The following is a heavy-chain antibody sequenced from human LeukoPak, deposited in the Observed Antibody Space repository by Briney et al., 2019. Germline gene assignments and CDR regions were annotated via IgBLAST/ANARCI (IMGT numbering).Heavy chain of an antibody. Sequence: ASVKVSCKASGYTFTAYYMHWVRQAPGQGLEWMGWVNLNSGGTNYAQNFQGRVTMTRDTSISTAYMEPSRLTSDDTAVYYCAREQYSSSLGFDPWGQGTLVTVSS. D-gene: IGHD6-13*01. CDR3: AREQYSSSLGFDP. CDR2: VNLNSGGT. CDR1: GYTFTAYY. J-gene: IGHJ5*02. V-gene: IGHV1-2*02.